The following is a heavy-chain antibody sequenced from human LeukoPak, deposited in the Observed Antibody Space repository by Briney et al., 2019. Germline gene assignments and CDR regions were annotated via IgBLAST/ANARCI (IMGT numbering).Heavy chain of an antibody. CDR2: ISWNSGSI. V-gene: IGHV3-9*03. D-gene: IGHD5-18*01. J-gene: IGHJ5*02. Sequence: PGRSLRLSCAASGFTFDDYAMHWVRQAPGKGLEWVSGISWNSGSIGYADSVKGRFTISRDNAKNSLYLQMNSLRAEGMALYYCARGYSYGYDESWFDPWGQGTLVTVSS. CDR1: GFTFDDYA. CDR3: ARGYSYGYDESWFDP.